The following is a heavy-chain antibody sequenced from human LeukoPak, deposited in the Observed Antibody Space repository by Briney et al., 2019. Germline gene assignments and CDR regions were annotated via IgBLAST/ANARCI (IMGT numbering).Heavy chain of an antibody. Sequence: ASVKVSCKASGGTFSSYTISWVRQAPGQGLEWMGSIIPILGIANYAQKFQGRVTITADKSTSTAYMELSSLRSEDTAVYYCARGSSSWDWFDPWGQGTLVTVSS. CDR3: ARGSSSWDWFDP. CDR2: IIPILGIA. J-gene: IGHJ5*02. CDR1: GGTFSSYT. D-gene: IGHD6-13*01. V-gene: IGHV1-69*02.